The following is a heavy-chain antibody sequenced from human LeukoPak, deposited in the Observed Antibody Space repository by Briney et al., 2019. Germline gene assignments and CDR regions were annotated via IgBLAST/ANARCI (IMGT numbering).Heavy chain of an antibody. CDR1: GFTFSNYA. V-gene: IGHV3-30-3*01. D-gene: IGHD3-10*01. CDR2: ISFDGSNK. Sequence: GGSLRLSCAVSGFTFSNYAIHWVRQAPGKGLEWVALISFDGSNKYYADSVNGRFIISRDNSENTLYLQMNGLTAEDTAMYYCARDSYQDYYGRFDPWGQGTLVIVSS. CDR3: ARDSYQDYYGRFDP. J-gene: IGHJ5*02.